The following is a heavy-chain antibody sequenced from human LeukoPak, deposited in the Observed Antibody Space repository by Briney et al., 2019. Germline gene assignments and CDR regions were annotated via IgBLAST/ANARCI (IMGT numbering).Heavy chain of an antibody. D-gene: IGHD3-10*01. V-gene: IGHV4-30-2*01. Sequence: SGTLCLTCAVSGFSISSGGFSWSWIGQPPGKGLESSGYIYRSGSTYYDPSLKSRVTISVERSKNQFPLKLSSVPAADTAVYYCARATPMVRGVIPLFDYWGQGNLVTVSS. J-gene: IGHJ4*02. CDR3: ARATPMVRGVIPLFDY. CDR2: IYRSGST. CDR1: GFSISSGGFS.